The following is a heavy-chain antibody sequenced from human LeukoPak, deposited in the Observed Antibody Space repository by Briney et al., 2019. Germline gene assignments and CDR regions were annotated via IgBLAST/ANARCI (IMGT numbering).Heavy chain of an antibody. J-gene: IGHJ4*02. D-gene: IGHD5-12*01. CDR3: ARFGYSGWNLEY. Sequence: PGGSLRLSCEASGFTFSTYAMTWVRQAPGKGLEWVANINQGGSVKYYVDSVKGRFTISRDDAESSLYVQMNSLRDEDTAVYYCARFGYSGWNLEYWGQGTLVTVSS. V-gene: IGHV3-7*01. CDR1: GFTFSTYA. CDR2: INQGGSVK.